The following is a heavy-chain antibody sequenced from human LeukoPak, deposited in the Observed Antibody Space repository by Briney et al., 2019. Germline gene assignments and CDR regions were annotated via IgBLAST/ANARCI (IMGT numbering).Heavy chain of an antibody. V-gene: IGHV4-34*01. CDR1: GGSFSGHY. Sequence: SETLSLTCAVYGGSFSGHYWTWIRQPPGKGLQWIGEVNDRGSTNYNPSLKSRLTISEDKSKKQFSLRLPSVTAADTAVYYCARGVVSGRFGDYYYYYMDVWGKGTTVTVSS. D-gene: IGHD3-16*01. J-gene: IGHJ6*03. CDR3: ARGVVSGRFGDYYYYYMDV. CDR2: VNDRGST.